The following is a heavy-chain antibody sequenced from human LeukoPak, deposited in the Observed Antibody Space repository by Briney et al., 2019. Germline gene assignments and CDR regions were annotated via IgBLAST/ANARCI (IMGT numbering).Heavy chain of an antibody. CDR3: SKDPNGDYVDAFDM. D-gene: IGHD4-17*01. J-gene: IGHJ3*02. CDR2: ITGSGRGT. CDR1: GLTFSNYA. Sequence: GGSLRLSCTASGLTFSNYATTWVRQAPGKGLEWVSSITGSGRGTYYADSVKGRFSVSRDNSQNTVFLHMNSPRADDTALYYCSKDPNGDYVDAFDMWGPGTMVTVSS. V-gene: IGHV3-23*01.